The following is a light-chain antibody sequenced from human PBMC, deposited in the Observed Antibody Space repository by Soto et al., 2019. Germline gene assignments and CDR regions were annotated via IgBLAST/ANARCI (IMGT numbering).Light chain of an antibody. V-gene: IGLV8-61*01. J-gene: IGLJ3*02. CDR1: SGSVSTSYY. CDR2: STN. Sequence: QTVVTQEPSFSVSPGGTVTLTCGLSSGSVSTSYYPSWYQQTPGQAPRTLIYSTNTRSSGVPDRFSGSILGNKAALTITGAQADDESDYYCVLYMGSGIRVFGGGTKLTVL. CDR3: VLYMGSGIRV.